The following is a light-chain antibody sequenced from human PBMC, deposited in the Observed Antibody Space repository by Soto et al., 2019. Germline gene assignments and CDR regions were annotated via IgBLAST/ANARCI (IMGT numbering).Light chain of an antibody. J-gene: IGLJ3*02. CDR2: DVS. V-gene: IGLV2-14*01. Sequence: QSALTQPASVSGSPGQSITISCTGTSSDVGAYNYVSWFQQHPGKAPRLIIYDVSNRPSGVSSRFSGSKSGNTASLTISGLQAEDEADYYCSSYTTSTTGVFGGGTKLTVL. CDR3: SSYTTSTTGV. CDR1: SSDVGAYNY.